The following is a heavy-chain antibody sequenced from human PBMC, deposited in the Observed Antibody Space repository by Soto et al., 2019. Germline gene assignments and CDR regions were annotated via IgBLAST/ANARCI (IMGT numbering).Heavy chain of an antibody. CDR2: IKNKANSYGT. CDR3: ARVALSSAYMRSRRHDY. D-gene: IGHD2-21*01. J-gene: IGHJ4*02. CDR1: GFTFSDHY. V-gene: IGHV3-72*01. Sequence: EVQLVESGGALVQPGGSLRLSCAASGFTFSDHYMDWIRQAPGKGLEWVGRIKNKANSYGTEYAASVKGRFSISRDDSKNSMYLQMNSLETEDAAVSYCARVALSSAYMRSRRHDYWGQGTLVTVSS.